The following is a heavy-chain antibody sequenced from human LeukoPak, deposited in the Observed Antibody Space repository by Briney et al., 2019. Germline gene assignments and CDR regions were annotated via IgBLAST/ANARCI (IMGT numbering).Heavy chain of an antibody. CDR3: AKSDTAMVPGYY. D-gene: IGHD5-18*01. Sequence: GGSLRLSRAQSVFTFTSYGMQWVPPAPRKGLGWVAFIRYEGSNKYYTDSVKGRFTISRDNSKNKLYLQMNSLRAEDTAVYYCAKSDTAMVPGYYWGQGTLVTVSS. CDR1: VFTFTSYG. CDR2: IRYEGSNK. V-gene: IGHV3-30*02. J-gene: IGHJ4*02.